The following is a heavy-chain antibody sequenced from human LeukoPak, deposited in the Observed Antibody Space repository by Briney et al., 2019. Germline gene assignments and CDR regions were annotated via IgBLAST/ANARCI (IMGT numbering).Heavy chain of an antibody. D-gene: IGHD4-17*01. CDR3: ALGVTTVNAFDI. V-gene: IGHV3-48*02. Sequence: GGSLRLSCAASGFTFSSYSMNWVRQAPGKGLEWVSYISSSSSTIYYADSVKGRFTISRDNANNSLYLQMNSLRDADTAVYYCALGVTTVNAFDIWGQGTMVTVSS. CDR2: ISSSSSTI. CDR1: GFTFSSYS. J-gene: IGHJ3*02.